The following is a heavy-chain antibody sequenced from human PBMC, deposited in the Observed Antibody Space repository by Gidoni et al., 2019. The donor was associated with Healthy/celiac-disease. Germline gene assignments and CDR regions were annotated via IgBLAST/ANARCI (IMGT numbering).Heavy chain of an antibody. V-gene: IGHV4-39*01. J-gene: IGHJ4*02. CDR3: ARLYYDSTPYFDY. Sequence: QLQLQESRPGLVKPSETLSLTCTVPGGSISSRSYYWGWIRQPPGKGLEWIGSISYSGSTYYNPSLKSRVTISVDTSKNQFSLKLSSVTAADTAVYYCARLYYDSTPYFDYWGQGTLVTVSS. CDR2: ISYSGST. D-gene: IGHD3-22*01. CDR1: GGSISSRSYY.